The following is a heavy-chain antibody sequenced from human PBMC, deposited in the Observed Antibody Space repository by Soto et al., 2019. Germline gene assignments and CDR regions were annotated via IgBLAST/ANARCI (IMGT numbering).Heavy chain of an antibody. CDR1: GGSISSYY. D-gene: IGHD4-4*01. CDR3: ARVYRSYYYYGMDV. V-gene: IGHV4-59*01. Sequence: SETLSLTCTVSGGSISSYYWSWIRQPPGKGLEWIGYIYYSGSTNYNPSLKSRVTISVDTSKNQFPLKLSSVTAADTAVYYCARVYRSYYYYGMDVWGQGTTVTVSS. J-gene: IGHJ6*02. CDR2: IYYSGST.